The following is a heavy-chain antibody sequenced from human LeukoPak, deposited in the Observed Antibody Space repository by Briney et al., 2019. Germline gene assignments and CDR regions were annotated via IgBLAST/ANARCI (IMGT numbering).Heavy chain of an antibody. V-gene: IGHV4-34*01. CDR1: GGSFSGYY. CDR3: ARGIAAAGTDDY. CDR2: INHSGST. J-gene: IGHJ4*02. Sequence: SETLSLTCAVYGGSFSGYYWSWIRQPPGKGLEWIGEINHSGSTNYNPSLKSRVTISVDTSKNQSSLKLSSVTAADTAVYYCARGIAAAGTDDYWGQGTLVTVSS. D-gene: IGHD6-13*01.